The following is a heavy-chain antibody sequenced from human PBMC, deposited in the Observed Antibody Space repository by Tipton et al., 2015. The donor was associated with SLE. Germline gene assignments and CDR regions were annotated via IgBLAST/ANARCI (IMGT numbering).Heavy chain of an antibody. V-gene: IGHV3-23*04. CDR1: GFTFTTYG. CDR2: IDVSGDNT. CDR3: LIFGVVITGARNP. J-gene: IGHJ5*02. Sequence: QLVQSGGGAVQPGRSLRLSCAASGFTFTTYGMSWVRQAPGKGLQWVSSIDVSGDNTYYSDAVKGRFTISRDNSRNTLYLQMNSLRDDDTAIYYCLIFGVVITGARNPWGQGTLVTVSS. D-gene: IGHD3-3*01.